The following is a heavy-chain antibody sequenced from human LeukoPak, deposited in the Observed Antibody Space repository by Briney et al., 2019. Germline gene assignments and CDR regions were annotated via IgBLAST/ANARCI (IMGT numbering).Heavy chain of an antibody. D-gene: IGHD5-18*01. CDR1: GFTFSSYG. V-gene: IGHV3-30*02. CDR3: ARDRWGYSYGGY. CDR2: IPYDGSNK. Sequence: GGSLRLSCAASGFTFSSYGMHWVRQAPGKGLEWVAFIPYDGSNKYYADSLKGRFTISRDNSNNTLYLQMSSLRVEDTAVYYCARDRWGYSYGGYWGQGTLVTVSS. J-gene: IGHJ4*02.